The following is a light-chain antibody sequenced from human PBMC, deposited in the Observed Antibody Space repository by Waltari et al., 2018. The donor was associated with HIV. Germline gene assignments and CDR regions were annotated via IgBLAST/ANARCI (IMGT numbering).Light chain of an antibody. J-gene: IGLJ2*01. CDR2: EVS. Sequence: QSALTQPASVSGTPGQSITISCTGTSRDLGSYNLVSWYQQHPGKAPKLLIYEVSKRPSEVSNRFSGSKSGNTASLTISGLQAEDEADYYCCSYARSSTRIFGGGTKLTVL. CDR1: SRDLGSYNL. CDR3: CSYARSSTRI. V-gene: IGLV2-23*02.